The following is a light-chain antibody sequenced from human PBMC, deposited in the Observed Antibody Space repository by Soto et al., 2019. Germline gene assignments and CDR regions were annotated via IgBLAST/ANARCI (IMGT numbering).Light chain of an antibody. CDR1: QGVGTY. J-gene: IGKJ4*01. Sequence: EIVLTQSPATLSLSPGERAVLSCRASQGVGTYLAWYQQRPGQAPRLLICGASNRATGTPARFSGSGSGTDFTLTIGYLEPEDFAVYCCQQSNYWLRVGGGTEVEIK. CDR2: GAS. CDR3: QQSNYWLR. V-gene: IGKV3-11*01.